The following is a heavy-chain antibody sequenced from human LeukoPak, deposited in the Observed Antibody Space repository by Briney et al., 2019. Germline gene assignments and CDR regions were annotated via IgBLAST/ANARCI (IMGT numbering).Heavy chain of an antibody. CDR2: IYPGDSDT. Sequence: GESLKISCKGSGYSFPIYWIAWVRQLPGKGQEWMGIIYPGDSDTRYSPSFQGQITISADKSISTAYLQWSSLKASDTAMYYCARRPTYGSGTNYLFDYWGQGTLVTVSS. J-gene: IGHJ4*02. D-gene: IGHD3-10*01. V-gene: IGHV5-51*01. CDR1: GYSFPIYW. CDR3: ARRPTYGSGTNYLFDY.